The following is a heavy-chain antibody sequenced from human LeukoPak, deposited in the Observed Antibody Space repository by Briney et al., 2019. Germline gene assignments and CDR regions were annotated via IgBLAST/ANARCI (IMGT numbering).Heavy chain of an antibody. J-gene: IGHJ3*02. CDR2: IRYDGSNK. D-gene: IGHD3-22*01. V-gene: IGHV3-30*02. CDR1: GFTFSSYG. Sequence: GGSLRLSCAASGFTFSSYGMHWVRQAPGKGLEWVAFIRYDGSNKYYADSVKGRFTISRDNSKNTLYLQMNSLRAEDTAVYYCAKVGGYYYDSSGYYAFDIWGQGTMVTVSS. CDR3: AKVGGYYYDSSGYYAFDI.